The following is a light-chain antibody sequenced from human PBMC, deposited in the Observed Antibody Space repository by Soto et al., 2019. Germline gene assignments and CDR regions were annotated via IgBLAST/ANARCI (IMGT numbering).Light chain of an antibody. Sequence: EIVVTQSPATLSMSPGDEPTLSCRASQGTSTNLAWYQQKPGQAPRLLSYGASTMAAGIPARFRGSRSGTEITLTICSLLTQEFADYFCQRYDNWARITFGQGARLE. CDR3: QRYDNWARIT. CDR1: QGTSTN. J-gene: IGKJ5*01. V-gene: IGKV3-15*01. CDR2: GAS.